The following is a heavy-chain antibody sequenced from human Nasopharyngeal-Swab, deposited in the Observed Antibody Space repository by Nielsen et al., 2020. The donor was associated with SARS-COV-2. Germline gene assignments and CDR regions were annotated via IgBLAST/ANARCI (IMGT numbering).Heavy chain of an antibody. V-gene: IGHV4-34*01. CDR2: INHSGST. J-gene: IGHJ4*02. Sequence: SQTLSLTCAVYGGSFSGYYWSWIRQPPGKGLEWIGEINHSGSTNYNQSLKSRVTISVDTSKNQFSLKLSSVTAADTAVYYCARGKRIAAAGLYYFDFWGQGALVTVSS. D-gene: IGHD6-13*01. CDR3: ARGKRIAAAGLYYFDF. CDR1: GGSFSGYY.